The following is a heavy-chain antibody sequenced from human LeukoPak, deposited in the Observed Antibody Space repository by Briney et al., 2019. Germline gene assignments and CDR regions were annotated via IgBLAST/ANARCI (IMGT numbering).Heavy chain of an antibody. Sequence: ASVKVSCKASGYTFTSYDINWVRQATGQGLEWMGWMNPNSGNTGYAQKFQGRVTMTRNTSISTAYMELSSLRSEDTAVYYCARRWDSQWLARGYYFDYWGQGTLVTVSS. CDR2: MNPNSGNT. CDR3: ARRWDSQWLARGYYFDY. CDR1: GYTFTSYD. J-gene: IGHJ4*02. D-gene: IGHD6-19*01. V-gene: IGHV1-8*01.